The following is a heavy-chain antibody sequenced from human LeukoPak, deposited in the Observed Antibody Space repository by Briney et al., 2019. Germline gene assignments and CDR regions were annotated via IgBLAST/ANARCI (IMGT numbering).Heavy chain of an antibody. CDR3: ARARGNQRGYYYYYMDV. CDR2: ISSSSSYI. D-gene: IGHD1-14*01. CDR1: GFTFSSYG. V-gene: IGHV3-21*01. J-gene: IGHJ6*03. Sequence: GGSLRLSCAASGFTFSSYGMSWVRQAPGKGLEWVSSISSSSSYIYYADSVKGRFTISRDNAKNSLYLQMNSLRAEDTAVYYCARARGNQRGYYYYYMDVWGKGTTVTVSS.